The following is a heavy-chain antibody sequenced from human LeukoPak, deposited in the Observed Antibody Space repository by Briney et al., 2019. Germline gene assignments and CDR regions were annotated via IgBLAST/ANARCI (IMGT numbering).Heavy chain of an antibody. Sequence: SGGSLRLSCAASGFTFSSYSMNWVRQAPGKGLEWVSYIGTSSSTIYYADSVKGRFTISRDNAKNSLYLQMNSLRDEDTAVYYCARYDYGGNSGDYWGQGTLVTVSS. CDR3: ARYDYGGNSGDY. J-gene: IGHJ4*02. CDR1: GFTFSSYS. D-gene: IGHD4-23*01. CDR2: IGTSSSTI. V-gene: IGHV3-48*02.